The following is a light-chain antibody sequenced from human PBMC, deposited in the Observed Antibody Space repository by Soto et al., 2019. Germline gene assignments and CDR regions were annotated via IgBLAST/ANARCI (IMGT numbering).Light chain of an antibody. CDR1: ETITNR. J-gene: IGKJ1*01. CDR3: QHYGGMWT. V-gene: IGKV1-5*01. CDR2: DAS. Sequence: IQMTQSPSSLSASVGDRITITRRASETITNRLAWYQQKPGKAPKVLIYDASNLESGVPSRFSGSRSGTEFILTISSLQPDDFATYYCQHYGGMWTFGQGTKVDIK.